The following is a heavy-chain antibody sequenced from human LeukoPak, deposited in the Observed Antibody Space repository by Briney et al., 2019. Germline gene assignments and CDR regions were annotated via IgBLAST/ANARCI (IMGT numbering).Heavy chain of an antibody. Sequence: ASVKVSCKASGYTFTSYDITWVRQATGQGLEWMGWMNPNSGNTGYAQKSQGRVTITRNTSISTAYMELSSLRSEDTAVYYCARRATAMAYYYYMDVWGKGTTVTVSS. CDR3: ARRATAMAYYYYMDV. CDR1: GYTFTSYD. D-gene: IGHD5-24*01. CDR2: MNPNSGNT. V-gene: IGHV1-8*03. J-gene: IGHJ6*03.